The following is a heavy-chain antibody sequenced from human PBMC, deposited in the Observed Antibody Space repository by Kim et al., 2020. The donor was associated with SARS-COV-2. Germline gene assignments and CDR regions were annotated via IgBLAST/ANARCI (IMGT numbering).Heavy chain of an antibody. V-gene: IGHV3-33*01. CDR1: GFTFSSYG. CDR2: IWYDGSNK. Sequence: GGSLRLSCAASGFTFSSYGMHWVRQAPGKGLEWVAVIWYDGSNKYYADSVKGRFTISRDNSKNTLYLQMNSLRAEDTAVYYCARARGYREYYFDYWGQGTLVTVSS. CDR3: ARARGYREYYFDY. J-gene: IGHJ4*02. D-gene: IGHD3-10*01.